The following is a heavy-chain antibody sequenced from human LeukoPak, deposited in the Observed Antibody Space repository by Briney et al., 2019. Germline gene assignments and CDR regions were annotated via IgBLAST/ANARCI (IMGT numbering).Heavy chain of an antibody. D-gene: IGHD3-16*01. J-gene: IGHJ6*02. CDR2: ISASNGNT. V-gene: IGHV1-18*01. CDR3: ASGGPVGSTSAYYGLDV. Sequence: GASVNVSCKASGYTFTNSGISWVRQAPGQGLEWMGWISASNGNTKYAQQPQGRVTMTTDTSTSTAYMELRSLRSDDTAVYLCASGGPVGSTSAYYGLDVWGQGTTVTVSS. CDR1: GYTFTNSG.